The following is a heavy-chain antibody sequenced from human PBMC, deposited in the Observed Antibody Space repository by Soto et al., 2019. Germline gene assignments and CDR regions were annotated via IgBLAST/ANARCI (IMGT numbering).Heavy chain of an antibody. CDR2: IHYTGST. CDR3: ARRPPCSLNSCPFDF. D-gene: IGHD2-2*01. Sequence: HVQLQEMGPGLVKPSETLSLTCIVSGDSISSYYWSWIRQPPGKGLEWIGHIHYTGSTKQNPSLKSRVTISLDTSENQFSLKLTSVTAADTAVYFCARRPPCSLNSCPFDFWGQGILVTVSS. V-gene: IGHV4-59*08. CDR1: GDSISSYY. J-gene: IGHJ4*01.